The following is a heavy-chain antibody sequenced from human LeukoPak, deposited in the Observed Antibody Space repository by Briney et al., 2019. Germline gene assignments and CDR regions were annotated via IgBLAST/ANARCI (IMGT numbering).Heavy chain of an antibody. CDR1: GFTFTTYG. D-gene: IGHD3-9*01. CDR3: AKDRFSDILTGSFDY. V-gene: IGHV3-30*02. CDR2: IRYDGNYK. J-gene: IGHJ4*02. Sequence: GGSLRLSCAASGFTFTTYGMSWVRQAPGKGLEWVAFIRYDGNYKYYADSVKGRFTISRDTSKNTLYLQMNSLRAEDTAVYYCAKDRFSDILTGSFDYWGQGTLVTVSS.